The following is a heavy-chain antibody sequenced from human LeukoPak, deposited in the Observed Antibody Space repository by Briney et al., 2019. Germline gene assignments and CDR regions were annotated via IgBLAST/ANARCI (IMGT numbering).Heavy chain of an antibody. J-gene: IGHJ3*02. Sequence: GGSLRLSCAASGSTFSSYGMHWVRQAPGKGLEWVAVIWYDGSDKYYADSVKGRFTISRDNSKNTLFLRMNSLRAEDTAVYYCAREKSDAFDIWGQGTMVTVAS. V-gene: IGHV3-33*01. CDR3: AREKSDAFDI. CDR2: IWYDGSDK. CDR1: GSTFSSYG.